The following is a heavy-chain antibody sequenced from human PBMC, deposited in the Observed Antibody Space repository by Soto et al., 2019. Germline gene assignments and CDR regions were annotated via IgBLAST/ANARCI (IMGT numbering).Heavy chain of an antibody. D-gene: IGHD6-19*01. V-gene: IGHV1-18*04. CDR2: ISAYNGNT. J-gene: IGHJ4*02. CDR1: GYTFTSYG. CDR3: AGPIAVAGPTAIEY. Sequence: ASGKVCCKASGYTFTSYGISWVRQAPGQGLEWMGWISAYNGNTNYAQKLQGRVTMTTDTSTSTAYMELRSLRSDDTAVYYCAGPIAVAGPTAIEYWGQGKLVTVSP.